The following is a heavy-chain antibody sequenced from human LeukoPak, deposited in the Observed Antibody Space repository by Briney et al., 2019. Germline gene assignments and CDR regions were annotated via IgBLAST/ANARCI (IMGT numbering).Heavy chain of an antibody. CDR1: GFPFIEYS. CDR3: ARDHNYAFDN. Sequence: GGSLRLSCTASGFPFIEYSMNWVRQAPGKGLEWISYIGFDSGNTKYADSVRGRFTISADKAKNSLYLQMNSLRVEDTAVYYCARDHNYAFDNWGQGTLVSVAS. V-gene: IGHV3-48*01. CDR2: IGFDSGNT. J-gene: IGHJ4*02. D-gene: IGHD1-1*01.